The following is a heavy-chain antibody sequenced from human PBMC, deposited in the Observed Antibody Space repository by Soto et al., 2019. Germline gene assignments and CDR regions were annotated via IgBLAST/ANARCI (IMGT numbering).Heavy chain of an antibody. V-gene: IGHV3-15*01. CDR1: GFTFSNAW. CDR2: IKSKTDGGTT. J-gene: IGHJ3*02. Sequence: EVQLVESGGGLVKPGGSLRLSCAASGFTFSNAWMSWVRQAPGKGLEWVGRIKSKTDGGTTDYAAPVKGRFTISRDDSKNTLYLQMNSLKTEDTAVYYCTTEFPMPIPAAKRGGAFDIWGQGTMVTVSS. D-gene: IGHD2-2*01. CDR3: TTEFPMPIPAAKRGGAFDI.